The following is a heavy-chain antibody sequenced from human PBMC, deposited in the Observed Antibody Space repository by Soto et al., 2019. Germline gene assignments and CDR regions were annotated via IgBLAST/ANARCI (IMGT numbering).Heavy chain of an antibody. D-gene: IGHD6-13*01. CDR3: ARLSGSWQSWFDP. CDR2: IYYSGNT. Sequence: QVQLQESGPGLVKPSQTLSLTCIVSGGSISSNDVYWSCIRQHPGKGLEWIGYIYYSGNTYYNPSLKSRVTILVDTSKNQFSLKVSSVTAADTAVYYCARLSGSWQSWFDPWGHETLVTVSS. J-gene: IGHJ5*02. CDR1: GGSISSNDVY. V-gene: IGHV4-31*03.